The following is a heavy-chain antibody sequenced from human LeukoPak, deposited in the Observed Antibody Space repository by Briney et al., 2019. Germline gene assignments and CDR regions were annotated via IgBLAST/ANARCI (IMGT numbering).Heavy chain of an antibody. D-gene: IGHD3-22*01. CDR2: IYHSGNT. CDR3: ARGLNYGGSGYYFDY. Sequence: SETLSLTCPVSGASISPSGNYYWSWLRQPPGKGLEWIGYIYHSGNTYYNLSLKRRVTISVATSKYQCSLRLSSVTAADTAVYYCARGLNYGGSGYYFDYWGPGTLVTVSS. CDR1: GASISPSGNYY. J-gene: IGHJ4*02. V-gene: IGHV4-30-2*01.